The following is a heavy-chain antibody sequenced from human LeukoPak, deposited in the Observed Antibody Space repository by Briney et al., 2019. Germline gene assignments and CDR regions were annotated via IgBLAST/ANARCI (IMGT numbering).Heavy chain of an antibody. V-gene: IGHV3-66*01. Sequence: GGSLRLSCAASGFTVSSNFLSRVRQAPGRGLEWVSVISGGGSTYYADSVKGRFTISRDNSKNTLYLQMNSLRAEDTAIYYCATDTRYSSGYHGFDYWGQGTLVTVSS. CDR3: ATDTRYSSGYHGFDY. J-gene: IGHJ4*02. D-gene: IGHD5-18*01. CDR2: ISGGGST. CDR1: GFTVSSNF.